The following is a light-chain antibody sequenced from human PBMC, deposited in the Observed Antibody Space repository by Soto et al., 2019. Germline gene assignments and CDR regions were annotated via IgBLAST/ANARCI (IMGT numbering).Light chain of an antibody. V-gene: IGLV2-14*01. CDR3: SSYTSSSTPHVV. CDR2: EVS. J-gene: IGLJ2*01. Sequence: QSALTQPASVSGSPGQSITISCTGTSSDVGAYNYVSWYQHHPGKAPKLMIYEVSNRPSGVSNRFSGSKSGNTASLTISGLQAEDEADYYCSSYTSSSTPHVVFGGGTKLTVL. CDR1: SSDVGAYNY.